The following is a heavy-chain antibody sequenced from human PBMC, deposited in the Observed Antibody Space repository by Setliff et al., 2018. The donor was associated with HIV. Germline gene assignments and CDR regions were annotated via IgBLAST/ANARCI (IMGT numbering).Heavy chain of an antibody. D-gene: IGHD3-22*01. V-gene: IGHV3-7*01. CDR2: IKQDGSGK. J-gene: IGHJ4*02. CDR3: AREDYYDSTQTDY. CDR1: GFTFSIYW. Sequence: PGGSLRLSCAASGFTFSIYWMNWARQAPGKGLEWVANIKQDGSGKNYVDSVKGRFTISRDNAKNSLYLQMNSLRDEDTAVYYCAREDYYDSTQTDYWGQGALFTVSS.